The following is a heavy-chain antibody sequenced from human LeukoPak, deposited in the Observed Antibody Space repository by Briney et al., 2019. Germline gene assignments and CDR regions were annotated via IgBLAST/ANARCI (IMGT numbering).Heavy chain of an antibody. V-gene: IGHV4-39*01. CDR2: IYYSGST. CDR1: GGSISSSSYY. J-gene: IGHJ4*02. D-gene: IGHD3-3*01. CDR3: ARRGYYTNHIDY. Sequence: SETLSLTCTVSGGSISSSSYYWGWIRQPPGKGLEWIGSIYYSGSTYYNPSLKSRVTISVDTSKNQFSLKLSSVTVADTAAYYCARRGYYTNHIDYWGQGTLVTVSS.